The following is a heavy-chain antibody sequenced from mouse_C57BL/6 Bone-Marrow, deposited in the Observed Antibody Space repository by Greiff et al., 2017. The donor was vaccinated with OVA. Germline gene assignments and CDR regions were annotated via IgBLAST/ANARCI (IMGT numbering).Heavy chain of an antibody. CDR3: TTCDSKYPAWFAY. Sequence: VQLKESGAELVRPGASVKLSCTASGFNLTDDCMNWVKQRPEQGLEWIGWIDSENGDTESASTFQGKATLPADTSSNTSYMQHSSLTSEDTAVYYWTTCDSKYPAWFAYWGQGTLVTVSA. V-gene: IGHV14-4*01. J-gene: IGHJ3*01. CDR1: GFNLTDDC. CDR2: IDSENGDT. D-gene: IGHD2-5*01.